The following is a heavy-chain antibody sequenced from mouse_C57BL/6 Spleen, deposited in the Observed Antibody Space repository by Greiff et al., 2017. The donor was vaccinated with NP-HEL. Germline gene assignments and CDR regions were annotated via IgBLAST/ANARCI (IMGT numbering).Heavy chain of an antibody. Sequence: VQLQQSGPELVKPGASVKISCKASGYTFTDYYMNWVKQSHGKSLEWIGDINPNNGGTSYNQKFKGKATLTVDKSSSTAYMELRSLTSEDSAVYYCASPYDGYSTFAYWGQGTLVTVSA. CDR3: ASPYDGYSTFAY. CDR2: INPNNGGT. CDR1: GYTFTDYY. J-gene: IGHJ3*01. D-gene: IGHD2-3*01. V-gene: IGHV1-26*01.